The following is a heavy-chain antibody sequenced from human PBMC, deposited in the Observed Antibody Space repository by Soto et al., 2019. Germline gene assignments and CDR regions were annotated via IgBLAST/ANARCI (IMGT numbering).Heavy chain of an antibody. V-gene: IGHV4-31*03. CDR1: GGSISSGGYY. CDR2: IYYSGST. J-gene: IGHJ6*02. D-gene: IGHD3-10*01. CDR3: ARGGHYGSGSPQMMIYYYGMDV. Sequence: PSETLSLTCTVSGGSISSGGYYWSWIRQHPGKGLEWIGYIYYSGSTYYNPSLKSRVTISVDTSKNQFSLKLSSVTAADTAVYYCARGGHYGSGSPQMMIYYYGMDVWGQGPRSPSP.